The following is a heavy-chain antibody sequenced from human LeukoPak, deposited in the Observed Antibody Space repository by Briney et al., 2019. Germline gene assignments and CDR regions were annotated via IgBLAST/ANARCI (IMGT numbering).Heavy chain of an antibody. V-gene: IGHV4-61*02. CDR1: GGSISSGSYY. CDR3: ARDGNYYDSSGYGFDAFDI. J-gene: IGHJ3*02. Sequence: SETLSLTCTVSGGSISSGSYYWSWIRQPAGKGLEWIGRIYTSGSTNYNPSLKSRVTISVDTSKNQSSLKLSSVTAADTAVYYCARDGNYYDSSGYGFDAFDIWGQGTMVTVSS. D-gene: IGHD3-22*01. CDR2: IYTSGST.